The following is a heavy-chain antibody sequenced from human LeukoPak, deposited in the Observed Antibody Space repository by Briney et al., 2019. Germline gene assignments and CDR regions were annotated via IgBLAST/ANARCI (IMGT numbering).Heavy chain of an antibody. V-gene: IGHV3-7*01. J-gene: IGHJ4*02. Sequence: GGSLRLSCAASGFTFYSYWMSWVRQAPGKGLEWVANIKQDGSEKYYVESVKGRFTISRDNAKNSLYLQMNSLRAEDTAVYYCAKVGLSRNIVAFDYWGQGTLVTVSS. D-gene: IGHD5-12*01. CDR1: GFTFYSYW. CDR3: AKVGLSRNIVAFDY. CDR2: IKQDGSEK.